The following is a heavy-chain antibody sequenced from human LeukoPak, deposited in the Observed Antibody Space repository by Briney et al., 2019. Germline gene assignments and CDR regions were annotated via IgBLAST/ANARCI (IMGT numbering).Heavy chain of an antibody. Sequence: PSETLSLTCTVSGYSISSGYYWSWIRQPPGKGLEWIGYIYYSGSTNYNPSLKSRVTISVDTSKNQFSLKLSSVTAADTAVYYCARDRGSEYIYADNPAVPYMDVWGKGTTVTVSS. CDR3: ARDRGSEYIYADNPAVPYMDV. J-gene: IGHJ6*03. CDR2: IYYSGST. D-gene: IGHD5-18*01. CDR1: GYSISSGYY. V-gene: IGHV4-59*01.